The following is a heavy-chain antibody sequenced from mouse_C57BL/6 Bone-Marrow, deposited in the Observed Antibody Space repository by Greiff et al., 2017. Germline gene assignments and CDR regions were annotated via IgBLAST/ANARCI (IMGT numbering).Heavy chain of an antibody. CDR2: IYPRSGNP. D-gene: IGHD1-1*01. CDR3: NYGSSCHYYAMDY. CDR1: GYTFTSYG. V-gene: IGHV1-81*01. Sequence: VQLQQSGAELARPGASVKLSCKASGYTFTSYGISWVKQRTGQGLEWIGEIYPRSGNPYYNANFKGKATLTADKSSSTAYMELRSLTSDDSAVYVCNYGSSCHYYAMDYWGQGTSVTVSS. J-gene: IGHJ4*01.